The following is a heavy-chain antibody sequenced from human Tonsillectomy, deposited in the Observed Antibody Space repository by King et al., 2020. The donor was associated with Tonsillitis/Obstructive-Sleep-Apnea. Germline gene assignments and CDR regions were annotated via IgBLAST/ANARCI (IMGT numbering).Heavy chain of an antibody. CDR3: ARSFGGGYSFDY. D-gene: IGHD3-22*01. V-gene: IGHV4-61*01. J-gene: IGHJ4*02. Sequence: QLQESGPGLVKPSETLSLTCTVSGGSVSSGSYYWSWIRQPPGKGLEWIGYIYYSGSTNYNPSLKSRVTISVDTSKNQFSLKLSSVTAADTAVYYCARSFGGGYSFDYWGQGTLVTVSS. CDR1: GGSVSSGSYY. CDR2: IYYSGST.